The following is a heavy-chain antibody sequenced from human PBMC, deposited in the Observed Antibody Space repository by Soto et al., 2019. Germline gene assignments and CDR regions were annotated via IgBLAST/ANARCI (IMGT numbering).Heavy chain of an antibody. CDR3: AQDQAVTIYWYFDL. CDR1: GFTFSSYG. D-gene: IGHD4-17*01. J-gene: IGHJ2*01. Sequence: QVQLVESGGGVVQPGRSLRLSCAASGFTFSSYGMHWVRQGPGKGLEWVAVISYDGSNKYYADSVKGRFTISRDNSKNTLYLQMNSLRAEDTAVYYCAQDQAVTIYWYFDLWGRGTLVTVSS. V-gene: IGHV3-30*18. CDR2: ISYDGSNK.